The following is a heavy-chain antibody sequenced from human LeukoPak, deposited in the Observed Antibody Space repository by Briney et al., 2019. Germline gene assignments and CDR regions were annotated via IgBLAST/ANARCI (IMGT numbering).Heavy chain of an antibody. CDR1: GYSFSAYY. J-gene: IGHJ3*02. CDR3: ARGVDAFDI. CDR2: INPKSGVT. Sequence: ASVKVSCKASGYSFSAYYVHWVRQAPGQGLEWMAWINPKSGVTNYVKGFQGRVTMSRDTSISTVYMELSRLRSDDSAVYYCARGVDAFDIWGERTMVTVSS. V-gene: IGHV1-2*02.